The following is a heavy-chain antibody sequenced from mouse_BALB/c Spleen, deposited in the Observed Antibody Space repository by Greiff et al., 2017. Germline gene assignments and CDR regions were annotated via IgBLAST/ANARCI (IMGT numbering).Heavy chain of an antibody. J-gene: IGHJ3*01. Sequence: DVMLVESGGGLVQPGGSLKLSCAASGFTFSSYGMSWVRQTPDKRLELVATINSNGGSTYYPDSVKGRFTISRDNAKNTLYLQMSSLKSEDTAMYYCARGRSAWFAYWGQGTLVTVSA. CDR3: ARGRSAWFAY. V-gene: IGHV5-6-3*01. CDR2: INSNGGST. CDR1: GFTFSSYG.